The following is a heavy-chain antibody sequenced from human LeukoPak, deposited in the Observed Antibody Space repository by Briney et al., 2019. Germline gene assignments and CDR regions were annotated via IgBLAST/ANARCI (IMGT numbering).Heavy chain of an antibody. V-gene: IGHV3-21*04. CDR2: ISSSSSYI. CDR3: AKAGPRYSGYVGY. J-gene: IGHJ4*02. D-gene: IGHD5-12*01. Sequence: GGSLRLSCAASGFTFSSYSMNWVRQAPGKGLEWVSSISSSSSYIYYADSVKGRFTISRDNSKNTLYLQMNSLRAEDTAVYYCAKAGPRYSGYVGYWGQGTLVTVSS. CDR1: GFTFSSYS.